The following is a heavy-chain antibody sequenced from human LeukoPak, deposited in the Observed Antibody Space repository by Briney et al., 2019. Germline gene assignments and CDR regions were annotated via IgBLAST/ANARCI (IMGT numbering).Heavy chain of an antibody. Sequence: EASVKVSCKASGGTFSSYAISWVRQAPGQGLEWMGGIIPIFGTANYAQKFQGRVTITADESTSTAYMELSSLRSEDTAVYYCARYCSSTSCPFDYWGQGTLVTVSS. J-gene: IGHJ4*02. V-gene: IGHV1-69*13. CDR2: IIPIFGTA. D-gene: IGHD2-2*01. CDR1: GGTFSSYA. CDR3: ARYCSSTSCPFDY.